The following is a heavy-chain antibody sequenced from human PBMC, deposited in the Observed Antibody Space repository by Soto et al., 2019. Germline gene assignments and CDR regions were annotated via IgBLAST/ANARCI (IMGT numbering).Heavy chain of an antibody. V-gene: IGHV3-74*01. J-gene: IGHJ1*01. CDR2: ISTDASST. CDR1: GFTFSSYW. Sequence: EVQLVESGGGLVQPGGSLRLSCAASGFTFSSYWMHWVRKAPGKGLVWVSSISTDASSTSYADPVKGRFTISRDNAKNPLYLQMNSVRAEDTAVYYCARLPNKSPQNWGQGTLVIVSP. CDR3: ARLPNKSPQN.